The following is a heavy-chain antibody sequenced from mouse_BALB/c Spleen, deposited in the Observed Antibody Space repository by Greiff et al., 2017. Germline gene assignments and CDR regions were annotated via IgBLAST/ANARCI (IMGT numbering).Heavy chain of an antibody. D-gene: IGHD1-1*01. V-gene: IGHV5-12-2*01. Sequence: EVKVVESGGGLVQPGGSLKLSCAASGFTFSSYTMSWVRQTPEKRLEWVAYISNGGGSTYYPDTVKGRFTISRDNAKNTLYLQMSSLKSEDTAMYYCARHFTTVTGVDYWGQGTTLTVSS. J-gene: IGHJ2*01. CDR1: GFTFSSYT. CDR2: ISNGGGST. CDR3: ARHFTTVTGVDY.